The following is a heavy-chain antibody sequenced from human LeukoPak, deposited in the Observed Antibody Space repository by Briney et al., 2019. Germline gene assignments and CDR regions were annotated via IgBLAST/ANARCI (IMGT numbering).Heavy chain of an antibody. D-gene: IGHD6-13*01. V-gene: IGHV1-46*01. CDR1: GYTFTSYY. CDR3: ASGSSSWYSLDYYYGMDV. CDR2: INPSGGST. J-gene: IGHJ6*02. Sequence: ASVKVSCKASGYTFTSYYMHWVRQAPGQGLEWMGIINPSGGSTSYAQKFQGRVTTTRDTSTSTVYMELSSLRSEDTAVYYCASGSSSWYSLDYYYGMDVWGQGTTVTVSS.